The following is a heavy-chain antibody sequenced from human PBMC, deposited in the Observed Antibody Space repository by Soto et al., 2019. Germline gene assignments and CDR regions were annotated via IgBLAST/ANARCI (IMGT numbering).Heavy chain of an antibody. CDR3: ARALHSSSWTYYYYYYGMDV. V-gene: IGHV4-34*01. CDR2: INHSGST. D-gene: IGHD6-13*01. Sequence: SETLSLTCAVYGGSFSGYYWSWIRQPPGKGLEWIGEINHSGSTNYNPSLKSRVTISVDTSKNQFSLKLSSVTAADTAVYYCARALHSSSWTYYYYYYGMDVWGQGTTVTVSS. CDR1: GGSFSGYY. J-gene: IGHJ6*02.